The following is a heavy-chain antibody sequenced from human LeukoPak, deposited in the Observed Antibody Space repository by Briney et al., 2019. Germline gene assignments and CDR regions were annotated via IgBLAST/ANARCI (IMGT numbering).Heavy chain of an antibody. Sequence: GSLRLSCAASGFTFDDYGMSWVRQAPGKGLEWVSGINWNGGSTGYADSVKGRFTISRDNAKNSLYLQMNSLRAEDTALYHCARGYSYGYTSWFDPWGQGTLVTVSS. D-gene: IGHD5-18*01. CDR1: GFTFDDYG. CDR2: INWNGGST. J-gene: IGHJ5*02. V-gene: IGHV3-20*01. CDR3: ARGYSYGYTSWFDP.